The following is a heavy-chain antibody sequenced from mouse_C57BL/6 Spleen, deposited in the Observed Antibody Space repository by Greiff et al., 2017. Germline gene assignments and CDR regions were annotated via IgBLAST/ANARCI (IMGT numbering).Heavy chain of an antibody. V-gene: IGHV2-5*01. CDR3: AKTAYYSNYYYAMDY. CDR1: GFSLTSYG. CDR2: IWRGGST. D-gene: IGHD2-5*01. Sequence: VQLVESGPGLVQPSQSLSITCTVSGFSLTSYGVHWVRQSPGKGLEWLGVIWRGGSTDYNAAFMSRLSITKDNSKSQVFFKMNSLQADDTAIYYCAKTAYYSNYYYAMDYWGQGTSVTVSS. J-gene: IGHJ4*01.